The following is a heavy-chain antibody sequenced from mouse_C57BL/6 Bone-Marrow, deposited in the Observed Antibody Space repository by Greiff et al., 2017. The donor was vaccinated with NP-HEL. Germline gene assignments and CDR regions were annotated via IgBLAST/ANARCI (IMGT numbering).Heavy chain of an antibody. CDR1: GYTFTSYW. CDR3: ARGLLRSLAWFAY. Sequence: VQLQQPGAELVKPGASVKLSCKASGYTFTSYWMQWVKQRPGQGLEWIGEIDPSDSYTNYNQKFKGKATLTVDTSSSTAYMQLSSLTSEDSAVYYCARGLLRSLAWFAYWGQGTLVTVSA. J-gene: IGHJ3*01. V-gene: IGHV1-50*01. CDR2: IDPSDSYT. D-gene: IGHD1-1*01.